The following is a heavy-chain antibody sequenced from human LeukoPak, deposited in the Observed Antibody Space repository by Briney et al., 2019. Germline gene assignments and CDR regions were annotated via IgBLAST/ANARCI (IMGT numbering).Heavy chain of an antibody. J-gene: IGHJ4*02. D-gene: IGHD5-24*01. V-gene: IGHV3-33*01. Sequence: GGPLRLSCAASGFTFSSYGMHWVRQAPGKGLEWVAVIWYDGSNKYYADSVKGRFTISRDNSKNTLYLQMNSLRAEDTAVYYCARDLWRDGSFDYWGQGTLVTVSS. CDR2: IWYDGSNK. CDR3: ARDLWRDGSFDY. CDR1: GFTFSSYG.